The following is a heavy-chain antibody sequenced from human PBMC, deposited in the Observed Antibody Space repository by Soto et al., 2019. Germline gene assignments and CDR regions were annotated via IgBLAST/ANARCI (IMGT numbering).Heavy chain of an antibody. CDR2: IDSRGRTL. Sequence: GGSLRLSWSASVFTFTDYSMSWIRQAPGKGLEWLAFIDSRGRTLSYADSVKGRFTISRDNAKNSLYLQMHSLRADDTAVYYCARQAARNYIDSWGQGDVVTVSS. J-gene: IGHJ4*02. V-gene: IGHV3-11*01. D-gene: IGHD6-6*01. CDR3: ARQAARNYIDS. CDR1: VFTFTDYS.